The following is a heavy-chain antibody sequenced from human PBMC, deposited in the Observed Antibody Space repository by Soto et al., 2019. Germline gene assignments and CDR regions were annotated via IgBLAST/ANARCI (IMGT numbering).Heavy chain of an antibody. Sequence: GGSLRLSCAGSGFTFGDSYMSWIRQAPGQGLEWLSYISPGSRYPAYADSVKGRFTISRDNAKRSLYLQMMSLTAEDTAIYYCVRGGGGSVFCPWGQGAMVTVS. CDR2: ISPGSRYP. CDR3: VRGGGGSVFCP. J-gene: IGHJ5*02. CDR1: GFTFGDSY. D-gene: IGHD2-15*01. V-gene: IGHV3-11*06.